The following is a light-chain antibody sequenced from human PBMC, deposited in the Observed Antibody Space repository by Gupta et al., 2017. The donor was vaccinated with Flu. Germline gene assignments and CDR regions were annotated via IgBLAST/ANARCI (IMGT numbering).Light chain of an antibody. CDR1: TFGSKY. Sequence: SYVLTQPPSVSVSPGQTARITCSENTFGSKYVYWFRKKPGQAPVLVVFDDTKRPSGIPERFSGSTSGTTATLTISRVEEEDEADYYCQAADNSSTHVVFGGGTKLTV. CDR2: DDT. V-gene: IGLV3-25*02. J-gene: IGLJ3*02. CDR3: QAADNSSTHVV.